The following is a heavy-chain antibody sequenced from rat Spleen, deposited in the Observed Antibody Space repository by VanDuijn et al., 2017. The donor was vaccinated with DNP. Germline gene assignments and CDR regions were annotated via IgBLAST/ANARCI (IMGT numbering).Heavy chain of an antibody. J-gene: IGHJ2*01. Sequence: EVQLQESGPGLVRPSQSFSLTCSVTGYSITSNYWAWIRKFPGNKMEWIGYINYSGRTGYNPSLKSRISITRDTSKNHFFLHLNSVTIEDTATYYCARWTRYFDYWGQGVMVTVSS. CDR1: GYSITSNY. CDR3: ARWTRYFDY. V-gene: IGHV3-1*01. D-gene: IGHD1-7*01. CDR2: INYSGRT.